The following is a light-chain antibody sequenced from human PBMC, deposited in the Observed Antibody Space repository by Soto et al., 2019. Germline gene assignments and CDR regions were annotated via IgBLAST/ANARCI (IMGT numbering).Light chain of an antibody. CDR1: QSLLHSNGYNY. J-gene: IGKJ5*01. CDR2: LGS. CDR3: MQALQTPFT. Sequence: DIVMTQSPLSLPVTPGEPASISFRSSQSLLHSNGYNYLDWYLQKPGQSPQLLIYLGSNRSSGVPDRFSGSGSGTDFTLKISRVEAEDVGVYYCMQALQTPFTFGQGTRLE. V-gene: IGKV2-28*01.